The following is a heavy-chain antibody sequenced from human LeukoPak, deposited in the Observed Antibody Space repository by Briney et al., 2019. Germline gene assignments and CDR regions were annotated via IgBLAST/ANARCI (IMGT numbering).Heavy chain of an antibody. V-gene: IGHV1-69*13. CDR1: RGTFISYA. CDR2: IIPIFGTA. J-gene: IGHJ4*02. CDR3: ARESRDGYNLNY. Sequence: SVKVSCKASRGTFISYAISWVRQAPGQGLEWLGGIIPIFGTANYAQKFQGRVTITADESTSTAYMELSSLRSEDTAVYYCARESRDGYNLNYWGQGTLVTVSS. D-gene: IGHD5-24*01.